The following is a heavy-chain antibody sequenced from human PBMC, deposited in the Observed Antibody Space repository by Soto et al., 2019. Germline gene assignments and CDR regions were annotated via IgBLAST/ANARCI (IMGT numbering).Heavy chain of an antibody. CDR1: GGAFSSYA. V-gene: IGHV1-69*13. J-gene: IGHJ5*02. CDR3: ARDWAAAGTGEPNWFDP. Sequence: GASVKVSFKASGGAFSSYAISGVQEAPGQVFEWMGGIIPIFGTANYAQKFQGRVTITADESTSTAYMELSSLRSEDTAVYYCARDWAAAGTGEPNWFDPWGQGTLVTVSS. D-gene: IGHD6-13*01. CDR2: IIPIFGTA.